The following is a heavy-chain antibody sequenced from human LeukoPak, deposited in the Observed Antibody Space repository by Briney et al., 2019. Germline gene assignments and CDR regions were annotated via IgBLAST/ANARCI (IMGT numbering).Heavy chain of an antibody. CDR1: GGSFSGYY. CDR2: INHSGST. D-gene: IGHD3-9*01. V-gene: IGHV4-34*01. J-gene: IGHJ3*02. CDR3: ARGSDYDIFTGHAFDI. Sequence: SETLSLTCAVYGGSFSGYYWSWIRQPPGKGLGWIGEINHSGSTNYNPSLKSRVTISVDTSKNQFSLKLSSVTAADTAVYYCARGSDYDIFTGHAFDIWGQGTMVTVSS.